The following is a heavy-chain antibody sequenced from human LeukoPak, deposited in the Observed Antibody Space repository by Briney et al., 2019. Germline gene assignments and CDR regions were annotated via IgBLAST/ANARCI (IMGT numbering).Heavy chain of an antibody. D-gene: IGHD3-10*01. CDR1: GYTFTSYD. CDR3: ARGPSVVRGVSYYYYMDV. Sequence: GASVKVSCKASGYTFTSYDINWERQATGQGLEWMGWMNPNSGNTGYAQKFQGRVTMTRNTSISTACMELSSLRSEDTAVYYCARGPSVVRGVSYYYYMDVWGKGTTVTISS. CDR2: MNPNSGNT. V-gene: IGHV1-8*01. J-gene: IGHJ6*03.